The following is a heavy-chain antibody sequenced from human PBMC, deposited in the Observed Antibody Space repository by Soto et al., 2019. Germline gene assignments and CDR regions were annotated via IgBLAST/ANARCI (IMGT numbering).Heavy chain of an antibody. D-gene: IGHD2-2*01. CDR3: AKSIVVVPAAMGTYYYYYGMDV. V-gene: IGHV3-30*18. J-gene: IGHJ6*02. CDR1: GFTFSSYG. CDR2: ISYDGSNK. Sequence: QVQLVESGGGVVQPGRSLRLSCAASGFTFSSYGMHWVRQAPGKGLEWVAVISYDGSNKYYADSVKGRFTISRDNSTNTLYLQMNSLRAEDTAVYYCAKSIVVVPAAMGTYYYYYGMDVWGQGTTVTVSS.